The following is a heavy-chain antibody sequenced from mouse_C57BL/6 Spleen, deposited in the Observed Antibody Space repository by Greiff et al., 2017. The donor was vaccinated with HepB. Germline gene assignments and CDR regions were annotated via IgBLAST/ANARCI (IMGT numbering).Heavy chain of an antibody. CDR2: IDPSDSET. Sequence: QVQLKQPGAELVRPGSSVKLSCKASGYTFTSYWMHWVKQRPIQGLEWIGNIDPSDSETHYNQKFKDKATLTVDKSSSTAYMQLSSLTSEDSAVYYCARLLKRLDAMDYWGQGTSVTVSS. D-gene: IGHD1-1*01. CDR3: ARLLKRLDAMDY. V-gene: IGHV1-52*01. J-gene: IGHJ4*01. CDR1: GYTFTSYW.